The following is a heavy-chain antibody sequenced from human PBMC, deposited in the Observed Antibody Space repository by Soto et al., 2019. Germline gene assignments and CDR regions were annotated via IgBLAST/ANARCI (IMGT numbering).Heavy chain of an antibody. CDR1: GYTFTSYG. V-gene: IGHV1-18*01. CDR2: ISAYNGNT. D-gene: IGHD1-26*01. CDR3: ASGVGASYDFDY. J-gene: IGHJ4*02. Sequence: QVQLVQSGAEVKKPGASVKVSCKASGYTFTSYGISWVRQAPGQGLEWMGWISAYNGNTNYAQMLQGRVTMTTDTSPSTVFMELRSLRSDDTAVYYWASGVGASYDFDYWGEGTLVTVS.